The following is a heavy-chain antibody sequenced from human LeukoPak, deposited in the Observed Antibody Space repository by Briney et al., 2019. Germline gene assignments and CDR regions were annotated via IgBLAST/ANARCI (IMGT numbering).Heavy chain of an antibody. V-gene: IGHV4-61*01. CDR3: AREYYYGSGSHPYFVY. D-gene: IGHD3-10*01. CDR2: IYYSGST. Sequence: PSETLSLTCSVSGGSVSSGSYYWSWLRQPPGTGLEWIGYIYYSGSTNYNPSLKRRVTISVDTSKNQFSLKLSSVTAADTAVYYCAREYYYGSGSHPYFVYWGQGTLVTVSP. CDR1: GGSVSSGSYY. J-gene: IGHJ4*02.